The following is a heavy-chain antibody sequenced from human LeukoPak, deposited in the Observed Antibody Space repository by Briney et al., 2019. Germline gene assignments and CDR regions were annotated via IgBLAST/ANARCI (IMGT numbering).Heavy chain of an antibody. V-gene: IGHV4-4*07. CDR1: GGSISSYY. D-gene: IGHD6-13*01. Sequence: PSETLSLTCTVSGGSISSYYWSWIRQPAGKGLEWIGRIYTSGSTYYNPSLKSRVTISVDTSKNQFSLKLSSVTAADTAVYYFASPIAAAGNAFDYWGQGTLGTVSS. CDR3: ASPIAAAGNAFDY. J-gene: IGHJ4*02. CDR2: IYTSGST.